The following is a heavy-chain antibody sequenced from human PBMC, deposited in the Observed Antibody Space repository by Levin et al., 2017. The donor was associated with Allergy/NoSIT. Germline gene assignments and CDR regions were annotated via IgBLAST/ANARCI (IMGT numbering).Heavy chain of an antibody. D-gene: IGHD2-2*02. CDR1: FFPFLPSS. V-gene: IGHV3-23*01. J-gene: IGHJ4*02. Sequence: PGFSLLLSFFSSFFPFLPSSLLFFLPSPFPFLSFFSSFIFFGGSTFYADSVKGRFTISRDNSKNTLYLQMSSLRAEDTAVYYCAKDRYTTSRGSFYYWGQGALVTVYS. CDR3: AKDRYTTSRGSFYY. CDR2: FIFFGGST.